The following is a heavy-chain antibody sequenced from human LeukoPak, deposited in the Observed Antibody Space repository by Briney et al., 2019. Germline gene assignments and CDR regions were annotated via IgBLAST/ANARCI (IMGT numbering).Heavy chain of an antibody. CDR3: AKGPTRTGNYFDY. J-gene: IGHJ4*02. V-gene: IGHV3-33*06. Sequence: GRSLRLSCAASGFTFSSYGMHWVRQAPGKGLEWVAVIWYDGSNKCYADSVKGRFTISRDNSKNTLYLQMNSLRAEDTAVYYCAKGPTRTGNYFDYWGQGTLVTVSS. D-gene: IGHD3-10*01. CDR2: IWYDGSNK. CDR1: GFTFSSYG.